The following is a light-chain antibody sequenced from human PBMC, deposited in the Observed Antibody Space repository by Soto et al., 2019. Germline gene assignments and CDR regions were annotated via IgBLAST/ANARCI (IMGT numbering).Light chain of an antibody. J-gene: IGKJ5*01. CDR1: QSVSSSF. V-gene: IGKV3-20*01. CDR2: GAT. Sequence: EIVLTQSPGTLSLSPGERATLSCRASQSVSSSFLAWYQQKPGQAPRLLIFGATRKATGIPDRFSGSGSRTDFTLTISRVEPEEFAVYYCQQYGSSPDTFGQGTRLEIQ. CDR3: QQYGSSPDT.